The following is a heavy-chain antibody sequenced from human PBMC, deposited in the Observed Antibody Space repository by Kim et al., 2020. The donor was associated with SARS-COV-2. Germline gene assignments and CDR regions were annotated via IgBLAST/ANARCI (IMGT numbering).Heavy chain of an antibody. D-gene: IGHD5-12*01. CDR3: ARDGGGYDSYYYGMDV. J-gene: IGHJ6*02. V-gene: IGHV3-30*04. Sequence: GGSLRLSCAASGFTFSSYAMHWVRQAPGKGLEWVAVISYDGSNKYYADSVKGRFTISRDNSKNTLYLQMNSLRAEDTAVYYCARDGGGYDSYYYGMDVWGQGTTVTVSS. CDR2: ISYDGSNK. CDR1: GFTFSSYA.